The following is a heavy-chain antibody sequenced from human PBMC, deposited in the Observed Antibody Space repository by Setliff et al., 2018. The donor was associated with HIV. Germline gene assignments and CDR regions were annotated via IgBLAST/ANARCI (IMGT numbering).Heavy chain of an antibody. Sequence: ASVKVSCKASGGTFSLYAINWVRQAPGQGLEWMGGIIPIFNTANYAQKFQGRVTITRDTSASTAYMELSSLRSEDTAVYYCAKEGDRYGLDLDYWGQGTLVTVSS. V-gene: IGHV1-69*05. CDR1: GGTFSLYA. CDR2: IIPIFNTA. D-gene: IGHD5-18*01. J-gene: IGHJ4*02. CDR3: AKEGDRYGLDLDY.